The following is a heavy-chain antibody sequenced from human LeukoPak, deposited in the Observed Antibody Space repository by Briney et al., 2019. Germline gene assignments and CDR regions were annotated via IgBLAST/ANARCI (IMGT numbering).Heavy chain of an antibody. D-gene: IGHD6-6*01. CDR3: TSEYSSSPAY. CDR1: GGSISNPTYH. J-gene: IGHJ4*02. V-gene: IGHV4-39*02. CDR2: IYYNGNS. Sequence: SETLSLTCTVSGGSISNPTYHWGWVRQPPGKGLEWIGSIYYNGNSYYNLDLKSRLTLSIDTSNNQFSLKLESVTAADTAVYYCTSEYSSSPAYWGQGTLVTVSS.